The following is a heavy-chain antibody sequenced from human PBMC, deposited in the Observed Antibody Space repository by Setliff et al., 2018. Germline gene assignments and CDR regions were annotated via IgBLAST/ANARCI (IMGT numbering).Heavy chain of an antibody. D-gene: IGHD3-10*01. V-gene: IGHV3-23*01. CDR2: ISASGRTT. J-gene: IGHJ4*02. CDR3: AKDIYGSGSYAVGGYFDY. Sequence: GGSLRLSCAASRFTFSNYAMSWVRQAPGKGLEWVSAISASGRTTYSADSVKGRFTISRDNSKNTLSLQMNSLRAEDTAVYYCAKDIYGSGSYAVGGYFDYWGQGTQVTVSS. CDR1: RFTFSNYA.